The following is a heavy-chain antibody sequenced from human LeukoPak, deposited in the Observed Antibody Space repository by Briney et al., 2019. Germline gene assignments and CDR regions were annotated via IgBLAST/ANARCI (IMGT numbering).Heavy chain of an antibody. CDR1: GYTFTGYH. D-gene: IGHD3-9*01. CDR2: IIPIFGTA. J-gene: IGHJ4*02. CDR3: ARDRLGPLRYFDY. Sequence: SVKVSCKASGYTFTGYHMHWVRQAPGQGLDWMGGIIPIFGTANYAQKFQGRVTITTDESTSTAYMELSSLRSEDTAVYYCARDRLGPLRYFDYWGQGTLVTVSS. V-gene: IGHV1-69*05.